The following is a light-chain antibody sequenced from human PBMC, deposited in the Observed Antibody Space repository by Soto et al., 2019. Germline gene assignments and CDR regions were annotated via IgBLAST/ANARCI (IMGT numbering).Light chain of an antibody. V-gene: IGLV2-8*01. CDR1: SSDVGGYKY. Sequence: SALTQPPSASGSPGQSVTISCTGTSSDVGGYKYVSWYQHHPGKAPKVVMYEGTKRPSGVPDRFSGSQSGNTASLTVSGLKAEDEADYYCSSYGGTNNVVVGGGTKVTVL. CDR2: EGT. J-gene: IGLJ2*01. CDR3: SSYGGTNNVV.